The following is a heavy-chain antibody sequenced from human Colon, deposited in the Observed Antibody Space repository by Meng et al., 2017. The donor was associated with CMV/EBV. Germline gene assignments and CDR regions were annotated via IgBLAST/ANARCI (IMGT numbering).Heavy chain of an antibody. J-gene: IGHJ4*02. D-gene: IGHD4-17*01. V-gene: IGHV2-5*01. CDR1: GLALSNRGVG. CDR2: IYWNDDK. CDR3: EHRAAGDAVFDY. Sequence: LQESRPEMVKPTKTLTVTCTFSGLALSNRGVGVGWIRQPPGKTLEWLALIYWNDDKRYSRSIKNSLTIIKDTTKNPEVLTKTNMDTGETGKTSVEHRAAGDAVFDYWGQGALVTVSS.